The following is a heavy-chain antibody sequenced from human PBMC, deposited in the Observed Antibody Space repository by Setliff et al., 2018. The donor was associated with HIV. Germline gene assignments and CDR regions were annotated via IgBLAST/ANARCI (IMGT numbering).Heavy chain of an antibody. J-gene: IGHJ4*02. CDR1: GYTLSNYY. Sequence: ASVKVSCKASGYTLSNYYIHWVRQAPGQRLEWMGWIHAGSGDTQYSQKFQGRVTITRDTSASTVYMELSSLRSEDTAMYYCARDHPGIAYWGQGTMVTVSS. CDR3: ARDHPGIAY. V-gene: IGHV1-3*01. CDR2: IHAGSGDT.